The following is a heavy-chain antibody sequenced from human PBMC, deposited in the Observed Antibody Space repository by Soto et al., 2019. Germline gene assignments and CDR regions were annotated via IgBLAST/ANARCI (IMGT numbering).Heavy chain of an antibody. CDR3: ARSPEATVTAFDY. V-gene: IGHV4-31*03. CDR1: GGSISSGGYY. D-gene: IGHD4-17*01. J-gene: IGHJ4*02. Sequence: QVQLQESDPGLVKPSQTLSLTCTVSGGSISSGGYYWSWIRQHPGKGLEWTGYIYYSGSTYYNPSLKSRVTISVDTSKNQCSLKLSSVTAADTAVYYCARSPEATVTAFDYWGQGTLVTVSS. CDR2: IYYSGST.